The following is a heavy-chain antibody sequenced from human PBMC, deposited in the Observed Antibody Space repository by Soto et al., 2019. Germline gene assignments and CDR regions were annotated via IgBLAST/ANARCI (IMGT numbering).Heavy chain of an antibody. V-gene: IGHV1-2*02. D-gene: IGHD3-22*01. CDR1: GYPFTGYY. Sequence: GGSVKVCFKASGYPFTGYYMHLVRQAPGQGLEWMGWINPNSGGTNYAQKFQGRVTMTRDTSISTAYMELSRLRSDDTAVYYCARAMIVVVTHAFDIWGQGTLVTVSS. CDR3: ARAMIVVVTHAFDI. J-gene: IGHJ3*02. CDR2: INPNSGGT.